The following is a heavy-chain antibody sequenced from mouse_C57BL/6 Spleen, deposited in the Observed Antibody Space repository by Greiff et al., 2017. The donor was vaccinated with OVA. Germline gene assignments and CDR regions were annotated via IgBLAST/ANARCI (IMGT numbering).Heavy chain of an antibody. D-gene: IGHD2-4*01. Sequence: EVHLVESGGGLVKPGGSLKLSCAASGFTFSSYTMSWVRQTPEKRLEWVATISGGGGNTYYPDSVKGRFTISRDNAKNTLYLQMSSLRSEDTALYYCARQRVYYDYGFFAYWGQGTLVTVSA. J-gene: IGHJ3*01. CDR1: GFTFSSYT. V-gene: IGHV5-9*01. CDR3: ARQRVYYDYGFFAY. CDR2: ISGGGGNT.